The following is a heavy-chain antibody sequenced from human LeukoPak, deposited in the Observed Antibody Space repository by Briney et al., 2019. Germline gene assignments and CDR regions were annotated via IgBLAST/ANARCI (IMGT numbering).Heavy chain of an antibody. J-gene: IGHJ5*02. D-gene: IGHD2-15*01. V-gene: IGHV4-39*07. CDR3: ARGRGDSLLGGWFDP. Sequence: SETLSLTCTVSGGSISSSSYYWGWIRQPPGKGLEWIGSIYYSGSTYYNPSLKSRVTISVDTSKNQFSLKLSSVTAADTAVYYCARGRGDSLLGGWFDPWGQGTLVTVSS. CDR2: IYYSGST. CDR1: GGSISSSSYY.